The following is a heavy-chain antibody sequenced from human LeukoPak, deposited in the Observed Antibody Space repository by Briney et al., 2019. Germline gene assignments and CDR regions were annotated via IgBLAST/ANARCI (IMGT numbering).Heavy chain of an antibody. CDR2: IYYSGST. Sequence: SEALSLTCTVSGGSISSYYWSWIRQPPGKGLEWIGYIYYSGSTNYNPSLKSRVTLSVDTSKNQFSLKLSSVTAADTAVYYCARLLSGDYIAFDIWGQGTMVTVSS. D-gene: IGHD4-17*01. CDR1: GGSISSYY. CDR3: ARLLSGDYIAFDI. J-gene: IGHJ3*02. V-gene: IGHV4-59*08.